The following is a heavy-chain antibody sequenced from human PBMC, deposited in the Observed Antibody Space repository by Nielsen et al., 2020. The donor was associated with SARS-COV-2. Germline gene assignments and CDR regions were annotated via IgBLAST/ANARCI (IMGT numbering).Heavy chain of an antibody. Sequence: VRQAPGKGLEWVANIYQDGSEINYADSVKGRFTISRDNAKSSLYLQMNSLRAEDTAVYYCARDQKRWVDTAMAYYYYMDVWGKGTTVTVSS. CDR3: ARDQKRWVDTAMAYYYYMDV. V-gene: IGHV3-7*03. CDR2: IYQDGSEI. J-gene: IGHJ6*03. D-gene: IGHD5-18*01.